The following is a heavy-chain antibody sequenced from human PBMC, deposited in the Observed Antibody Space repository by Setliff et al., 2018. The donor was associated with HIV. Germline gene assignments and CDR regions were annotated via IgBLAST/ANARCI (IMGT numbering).Heavy chain of an antibody. Sequence: GASVKVSCKASGGTFSSFAISWVRQAPGQGLEWMGGIIPIFGTANYAQKFQGRVTITTDESTTTAYMELRSLRSEDTAVYYCARETYYGSGSYLPTGYYYYYMDVWGKGTTVTVSS. CDR3: ARETYYGSGSYLPTGYYYYYMDV. CDR1: GGTFSSFA. J-gene: IGHJ6*03. CDR2: IIPIFGTA. V-gene: IGHV1-69*05. D-gene: IGHD3-10*01.